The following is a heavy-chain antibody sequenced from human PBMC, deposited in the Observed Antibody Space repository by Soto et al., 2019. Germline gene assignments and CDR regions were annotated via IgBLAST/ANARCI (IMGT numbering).Heavy chain of an antibody. CDR2: ISGSGGST. CDR1: GFTFSSYA. CDR3: ARPPEYYYDSSGYYSPPYYFDY. D-gene: IGHD3-22*01. Sequence: EVQLLESGGGLVQPGGSLRLSCAASGFTFSSYAMSWVRQAPGKGLEWVSAISGSGGSTYYADSVKGRFTISRDNSKNTLYLQMNSLRVEDTAVYYCARPPEYYYDSSGYYSPPYYFDYWGQGTLVTVSS. J-gene: IGHJ4*02. V-gene: IGHV3-23*01.